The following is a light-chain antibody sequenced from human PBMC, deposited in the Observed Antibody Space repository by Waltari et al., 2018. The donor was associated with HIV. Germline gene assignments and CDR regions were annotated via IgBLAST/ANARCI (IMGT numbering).Light chain of an antibody. Sequence: QSALTQPASVSGSPGQSITISCTGTSSDVGSYNLLSWYQHHPGKAPKLMIYEVTKRPSGISDRFSGSKSGNTASLTISGLQAEDEADYYCCSYARSSTFYVFGTGTKVTVL. CDR1: SSDVGSYNL. CDR2: EVT. J-gene: IGLJ1*01. V-gene: IGLV2-23*02. CDR3: CSYARSSTFYV.